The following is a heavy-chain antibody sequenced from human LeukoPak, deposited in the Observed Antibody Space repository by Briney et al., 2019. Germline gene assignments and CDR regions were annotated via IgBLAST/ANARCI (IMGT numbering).Heavy chain of an antibody. J-gene: IGHJ6*03. CDR3: ARDDSYYDFWSGYYSGNYYYYYYMDV. CDR2: INSDGSST. CDR1: GFTFSNYW. V-gene: IGHV3-74*01. Sequence: GGSLRLSCAASGFTFSNYWMHWVRQAPGKGLVWVSRINSDGSSTNYADSMKGRFTIFRDNAKNSLYLQMNSLRAEDTAVYYCARDDSYYDFWSGYYSGNYYYYYYMDVWGKGTAVTVSS. D-gene: IGHD3-3*01.